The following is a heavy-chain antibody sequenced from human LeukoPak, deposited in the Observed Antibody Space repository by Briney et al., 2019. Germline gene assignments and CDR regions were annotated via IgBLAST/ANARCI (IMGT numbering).Heavy chain of an antibody. Sequence: SETLSLTCSVSGGSISGYLWGWIRQTPGQGLEFIGYIHYSGNTHYNPSLKSRVTISLDTSKNQFSLKLSSLTAADTAVYYCARTGPRSDGYNADYWGQGTLVTVSS. CDR3: ARTGPRSDGYNADY. CDR1: GGSISGYL. V-gene: IGHV4-59*01. J-gene: IGHJ4*02. D-gene: IGHD5-24*01. CDR2: IHYSGNT.